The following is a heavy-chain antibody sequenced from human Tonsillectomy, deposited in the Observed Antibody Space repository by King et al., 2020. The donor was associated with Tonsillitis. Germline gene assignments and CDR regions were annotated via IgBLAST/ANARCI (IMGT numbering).Heavy chain of an antibody. CDR1: GFTFTSSA. CDR2: IVVGSGNT. J-gene: IGHJ3*02. V-gene: IGHV1-58*01. D-gene: IGHD3-10*01. Sequence: QLVQSGPEVKKPGPSVKVSCKASGFTFTSSAVQWVRQARGQRLEWIGWIVVGSGNTDYAQKFQERVTITRDMSTSTAYMELSSLRSEDTAVYYCAAEMVRGPLAGDIWGQGTMVTVSS. CDR3: AAEMVRGPLAGDI.